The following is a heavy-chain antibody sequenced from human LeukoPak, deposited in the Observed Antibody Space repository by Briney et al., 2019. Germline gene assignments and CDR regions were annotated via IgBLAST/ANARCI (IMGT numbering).Heavy chain of an antibody. CDR3: ARDKGDSYGPYDAFDF. V-gene: IGHV3-21*01. J-gene: IGHJ3*01. Sequence: GGSLRLSCAASGFTFSSYSMNWVRQAPGKGLEWVSSISSSSSYIYYADSVKGRFTISRDNAKNSLYLQMNSLRAEDTAVYYCARDKGDSYGPYDAFDFWGQGTMVTVSS. CDR1: GFTFSSYS. CDR2: ISSSSSYI. D-gene: IGHD5-18*01.